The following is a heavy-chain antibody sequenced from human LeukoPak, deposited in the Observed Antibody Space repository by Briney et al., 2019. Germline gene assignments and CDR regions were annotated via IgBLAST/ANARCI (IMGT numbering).Heavy chain of an antibody. V-gene: IGHV3-7*01. CDR2: IKPDGSEK. CDR3: ARERMYSGSGSTYPYYDY. CDR1: GFTYSTYW. J-gene: IGHJ4*02. Sequence: GGSLRLSCAASGFTYSTYWMTWLRQSPGKGLEWVANIKPDGSEKYFVDSVKGRFTISRDNAKNALYLEMNSLRAEDTAEYFCARERMYSGSGSTYPYYDYWGQGTLVTVSS. D-gene: IGHD3-10*01.